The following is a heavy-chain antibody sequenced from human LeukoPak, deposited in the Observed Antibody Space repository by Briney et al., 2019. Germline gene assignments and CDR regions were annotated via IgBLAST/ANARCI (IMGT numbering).Heavy chain of an antibody. V-gene: IGHV4-34*01. CDR2: IIHSGST. D-gene: IGHD3-3*01. CDR1: GGSFSGYY. CDR3: ARGSGGTYYDFWSGYHRRYYFDY. Sequence: SETLSLTCAVYGGSFSGYYWSWIRQPPGKGLEWIGEIIHSGSTNYNPSLKSRVTMSVDTSKNQFSLKLSSVTAADTAVYYCARGSGGTYYDFWSGYHRRYYFDYWGQGTLVTVSS. J-gene: IGHJ4*02.